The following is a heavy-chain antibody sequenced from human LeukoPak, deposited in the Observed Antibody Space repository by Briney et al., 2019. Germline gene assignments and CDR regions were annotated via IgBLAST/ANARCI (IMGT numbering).Heavy chain of an antibody. CDR2: ICPDGTVT. Sequence: GGSLRLSCIASGFSFSGHWMHWVRQAPGKGPMWVSRICPDGTVTNYADSVKARFIISRDNARNTVYLQMNSLRVEDTAVYYCVRDFRSADYWGQGTLVTVSS. CDR1: GFSFSGHW. J-gene: IGHJ4*02. V-gene: IGHV3-74*01. CDR3: VRDFRSADY.